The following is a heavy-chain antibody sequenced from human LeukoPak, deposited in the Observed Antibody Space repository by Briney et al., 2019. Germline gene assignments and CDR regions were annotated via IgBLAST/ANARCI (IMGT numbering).Heavy chain of an antibody. D-gene: IGHD3-22*01. CDR2: IYYSGST. Sequence: PSETLSLTCTVSGGSISNYYWSWIRQPPGKGLEWIGYIYYSGSTYYNPSLKSRVTISVDTSKNQFSLKLSSVTAADTAVYYCARSLPYYYDSRGYYFDYWGQGTLVTVSS. CDR3: ARSLPYYYDSRGYYFDY. J-gene: IGHJ4*02. V-gene: IGHV4-30-4*01. CDR1: GGSISNYY.